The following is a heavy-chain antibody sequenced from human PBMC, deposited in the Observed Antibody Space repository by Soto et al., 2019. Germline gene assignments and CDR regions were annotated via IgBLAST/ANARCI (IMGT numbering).Heavy chain of an antibody. CDR2: IDGDGSRT. CDR3: ARELASYNDY. Sequence: PGGSLRLSCAASGFTFSGYWMHWVRQAPGKGLVWVSRIDGDGSRTNYADSVKGRFTISRDNAKNTLYLQMNSLRAEDTAVYYCARELASYNDYWGQGTLVTVPS. J-gene: IGHJ4*02. V-gene: IGHV3-74*01. D-gene: IGHD1-1*01. CDR1: GFTFSGYW.